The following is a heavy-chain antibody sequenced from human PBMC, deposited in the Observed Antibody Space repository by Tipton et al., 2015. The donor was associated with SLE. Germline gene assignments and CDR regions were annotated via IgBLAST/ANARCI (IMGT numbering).Heavy chain of an antibody. Sequence: SLRLSCAASGFTFSSYAMHWVRQAPGKGLEWVSVIYSGGSTYYADSVKGRFTISRDNSKNTLYLQMNSLRAEDTAVYYCANWPVLYGDTGRYWGQGTLVTVSS. CDR3: ANWPVLYGDTGRY. J-gene: IGHJ4*02. CDR1: GFTFSSYA. D-gene: IGHD4-17*01. CDR2: IYSGGST. V-gene: IGHV3-23*03.